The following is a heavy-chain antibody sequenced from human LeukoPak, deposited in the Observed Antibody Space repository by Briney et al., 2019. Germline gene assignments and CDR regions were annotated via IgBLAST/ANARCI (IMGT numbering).Heavy chain of an antibody. CDR1: GFAFGTYW. Sequence: GGSLRLSCAASGFAFGTYWMSWVRQAPGKGLEWVANINPDGSGKYYVDSVKGRFTISRDNAENSLYLGVNSLRAEDTAVYYCASNTNYRSDYWGQGTLVTVSS. CDR2: INPDGSGK. D-gene: IGHD4/OR15-4a*01. CDR3: ASNTNYRSDY. V-gene: IGHV3-7*01. J-gene: IGHJ4*02.